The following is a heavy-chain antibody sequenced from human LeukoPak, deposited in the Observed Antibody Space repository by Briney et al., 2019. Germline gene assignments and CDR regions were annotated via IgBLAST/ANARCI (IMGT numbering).Heavy chain of an antibody. CDR1: GFTFSSYS. J-gene: IGHJ6*03. V-gene: IGHV3-21*01. Sequence: GGSLRLSCAASGFTFSSYSMNWVRQAPGKGLEWVSSISSSSSYIHYADSVKGRFTISRDNAKNSLYLQMNSLRAEDTAVYYCARAVRGVITSYDYYYYMDVWGKGTTVTVSS. CDR3: ARAVRGVITSYDYYYYMDV. CDR2: ISSSSSYI. D-gene: IGHD3-10*01.